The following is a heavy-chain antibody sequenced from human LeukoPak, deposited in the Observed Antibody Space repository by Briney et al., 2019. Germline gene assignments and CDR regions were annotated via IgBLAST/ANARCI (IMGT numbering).Heavy chain of an antibody. D-gene: IGHD2-15*01. V-gene: IGHV3-7*01. J-gene: IGHJ4*02. Sequence: PAGSLRLSCAASGVSCSACWLTWVRQAPVTRLEWVANINPAGTETYYVDPVKGRFTISRDNAKNLLYLQMNSLRAEDTAVYYCARFGYVAAVDLWGQGTLVTVSS. CDR2: INPAGTET. CDR1: GVSCSACW. CDR3: ARFGYVAAVDL.